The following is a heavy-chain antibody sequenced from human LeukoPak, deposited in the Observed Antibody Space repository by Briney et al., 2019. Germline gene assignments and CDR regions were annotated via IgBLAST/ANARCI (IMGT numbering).Heavy chain of an antibody. CDR1: GFTVSSNY. D-gene: IGHD3-10*01. CDR2: IYSGGST. Sequence: GGSLRLSCAASGFTVSSNYMNWVRQAPGKGLEWVSVIYSGGSTYYADSVKGRFTISRDNSKNTLYLQMNSLRAEDTAVYYCARYGRGALAFDIGGQGKRVPVSS. CDR3: ARYGRGALAFDI. V-gene: IGHV3-66*01. J-gene: IGHJ3*02.